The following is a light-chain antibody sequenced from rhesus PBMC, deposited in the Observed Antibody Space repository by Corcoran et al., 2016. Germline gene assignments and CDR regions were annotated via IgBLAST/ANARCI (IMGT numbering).Light chain of an antibody. CDR3: QQYSSSPFT. CDR1: QSISSW. Sequence: DIQMTQSPSSLSASVGDTVTITCRASQSISSWLAWYQQKPGKAPKLLIYKESSLQSGVPSRFSGSGPGTDFNLTISSLQSEEFETYYCQQYSSSPFTFGPGTKLDIK. CDR2: KES. J-gene: IGKJ3*01. V-gene: IGKV1-22*01.